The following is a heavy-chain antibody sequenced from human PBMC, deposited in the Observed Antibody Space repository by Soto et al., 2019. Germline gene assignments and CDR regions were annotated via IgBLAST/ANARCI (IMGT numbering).Heavy chain of an antibody. CDR2: ISSSNNI. Sequence: EVQLVESGGGLVKPGGSLRLSCATSGFTFSSYNMNWVRQAPGKGLEWVASISSSNNIDLADSVKGRFTISRDNTKNSLSLPINSLRAEDTAMYYCARGGQIPRGNWSAPGGQGTLVTVSS. J-gene: IGHJ5*02. CDR1: GFTFSSYN. D-gene: IGHD2-2*02. V-gene: IGHV3-21*02. CDR3: ARGGQIPRGNWSAP.